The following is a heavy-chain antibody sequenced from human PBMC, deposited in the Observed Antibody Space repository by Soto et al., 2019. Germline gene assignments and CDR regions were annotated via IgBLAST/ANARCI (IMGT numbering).Heavy chain of an antibody. CDR1: GFSFSSYA. CDR2: IVVSGTTT. D-gene: IGHD5-18*01. V-gene: IGHV3-23*01. J-gene: IGHJ4*02. CDR3: AKSGGYSYGYWFDY. Sequence: EVQLLESGGGSVQPGGSLRLSCAVSGFSFSSYAMNWVRQAPGKGLEWVSVIVVSGTTTYYADSVKGRFIISRDNSKNTLYLQMNSLRVDDTAVYYCAKSGGYSYGYWFDYWGQGTLVTVSS.